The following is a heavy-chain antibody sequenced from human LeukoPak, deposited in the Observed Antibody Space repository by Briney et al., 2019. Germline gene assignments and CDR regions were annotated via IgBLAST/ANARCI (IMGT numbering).Heavy chain of an antibody. CDR2: IHYSGGT. V-gene: IGHV4-59*01. CDR3: AGTYTYYYYYYMDV. J-gene: IGHJ6*03. D-gene: IGHD2-2*02. Sequence: PSETLSLTCTVAGGSISSYYWSWIRQPPGKGLEWIGYIHYSGGTNYNPSLKSRVTISVDTSKNQFSLKLSSVTAADPAVYYCAGTYTYYYYYYMDVWGKGTTVTISS. CDR1: GGSISSYY.